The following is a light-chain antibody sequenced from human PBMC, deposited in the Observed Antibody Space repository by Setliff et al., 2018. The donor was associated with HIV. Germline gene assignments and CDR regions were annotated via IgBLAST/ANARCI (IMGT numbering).Light chain of an antibody. V-gene: IGLV2-23*02. CDR3: CSYAGSGTLYV. CDR1: SSDVGSYKL. Sequence: QSALTQPASVSGSPGQSITISCTGTSSDVGSYKLVSWYQQHPGKAPKVMIYEVTKRPSGVSNRFPGSKSATTASLTISGLQAEDEADYYCCSYAGSGTLYVFGTGTKVTVL. CDR2: EVT. J-gene: IGLJ1*01.